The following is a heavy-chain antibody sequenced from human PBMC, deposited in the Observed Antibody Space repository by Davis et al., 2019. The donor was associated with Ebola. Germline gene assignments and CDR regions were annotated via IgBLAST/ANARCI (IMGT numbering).Heavy chain of an antibody. CDR2: IYYSGST. Sequence: MPSETLSLTCTVSGGSISSGGYYWSWIRQHPGKGLEWIGYIYYSGSTYYNPSLKSRVTISVDTSKNQFSLKLSSVTAADTAVYYCARGATCSSTSCYAFDIWGQGTMVTVSS. D-gene: IGHD2-2*01. V-gene: IGHV4-31*03. CDR3: ARGATCSSTSCYAFDI. CDR1: GGSISSGGYY. J-gene: IGHJ3*02.